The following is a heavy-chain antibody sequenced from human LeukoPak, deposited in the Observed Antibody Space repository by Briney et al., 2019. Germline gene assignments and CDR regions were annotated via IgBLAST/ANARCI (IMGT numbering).Heavy chain of an antibody. Sequence: PSQTLSLTCAVSGGSISSGGYSWSWIRQPPGKGLEWIGYIYHSGSTYYNPPLKSQVTISVDRSKNQFSLKLSSVTAADTAVYYCASGGEGLFDYWGQGTLVTVSS. CDR3: ASGGEGLFDY. D-gene: IGHD3-16*01. CDR1: GGSISSGGYS. V-gene: IGHV4-30-2*01. CDR2: IYHSGST. J-gene: IGHJ4*02.